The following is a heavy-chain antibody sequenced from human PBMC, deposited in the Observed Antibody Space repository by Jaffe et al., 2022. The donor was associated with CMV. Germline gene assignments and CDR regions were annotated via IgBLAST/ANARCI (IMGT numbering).Heavy chain of an antibody. J-gene: IGHJ4*02. CDR3: ARHYTRGYYFDY. V-gene: IGHV4-39*01. D-gene: IGHD2-2*02. Sequence: QLQLQESGPGLVKPSETLSLTCTVSGGSISSSSYYWGWIRQPPGKGLEWIGSIYYSGSTYYNPSLKSRVTISVDTSKNQFSLKLSSVTAADTAVYYCARHYTRGYYFDYWGQGTLVTVSS. CDR1: GGSISSSSYY. CDR2: IYYSGST.